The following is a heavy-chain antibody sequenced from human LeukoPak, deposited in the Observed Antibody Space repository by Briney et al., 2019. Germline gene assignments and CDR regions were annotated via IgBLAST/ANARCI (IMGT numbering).Heavy chain of an antibody. CDR2: IYHSGST. CDR3: ARDRLNSSGP. J-gene: IGHJ5*02. Sequence: PSETLSLTCTVSGYSISSGYYWGWIRQPPGKGLEWIGSIYHSGSTYYNPSLKSRVTISVDTSKNQFSLKLSSVTAADTAVYYCARDRLNSSGPWGQGTLVTVSS. D-gene: IGHD3-22*01. CDR1: GYSISSGYY. V-gene: IGHV4-38-2*02.